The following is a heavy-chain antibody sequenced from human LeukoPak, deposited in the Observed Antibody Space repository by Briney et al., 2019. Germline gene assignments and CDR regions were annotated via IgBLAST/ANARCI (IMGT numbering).Heavy chain of an antibody. CDR3: ARHSGYLYSDWYCDL. D-gene: IGHD3-22*01. CDR2: ISSSSSTI. Sequence: GGSLRLSCAASGFTFSSFSMNWVRQAPGKGLEWVSYISSSSSTIYYADSVKGRFTISRDNAKNSLYLQMSSLRPEDTAVYYCARHSGYLYSDWYCDLWGRGTLVTVSS. CDR1: GFTFSSFS. V-gene: IGHV3-48*01. J-gene: IGHJ2*01.